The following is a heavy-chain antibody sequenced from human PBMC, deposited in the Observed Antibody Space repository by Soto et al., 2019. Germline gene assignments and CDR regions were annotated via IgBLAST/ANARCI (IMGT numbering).Heavy chain of an antibody. CDR1: GGTFSSYA. V-gene: IGHV1-69*12. J-gene: IGHJ6*02. CDR2: IIPIFDTA. Sequence: QVQLVQSGAEVKKPGSSVKVSCKASGGTFSSYAISWVRQAPGQGLEWMGGIIPIFDTADYAQKFQGRVTITADESKNTADMELSSLRSEDTAVYYCAGHSSGVPGYYYGMDVWGQGTTGTVSS. D-gene: IGHD3-22*01. CDR3: AGHSSGVPGYYYGMDV.